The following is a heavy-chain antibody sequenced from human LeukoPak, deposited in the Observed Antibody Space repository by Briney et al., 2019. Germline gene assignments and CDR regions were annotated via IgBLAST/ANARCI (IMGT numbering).Heavy chain of an antibody. CDR2: INPKSGGT. CDR1: GYTFTGYY. Sequence: ASVKVSCKASGYTFTGYYMHWVRQAPGQGLEWMGWINPKSGGTNYAQKFQGRVTMTRDTSINTAYMEGNRLRSDDTAVYYCAPSERDGYNPEYYFDYWRQGTLVTVPS. D-gene: IGHD5-24*01. CDR3: APSERDGYNPEYYFDY. J-gene: IGHJ4*02. V-gene: IGHV1-2*02.